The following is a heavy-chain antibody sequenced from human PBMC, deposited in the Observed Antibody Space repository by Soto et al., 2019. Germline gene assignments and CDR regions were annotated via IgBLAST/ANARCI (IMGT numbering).Heavy chain of an antibody. CDR1: GFTFSSYA. Sequence: PGGSLRLSCAASGFTFSSYAMNWVRQAPGKGLEWVSVISGSGGSTYYADSVKGRFTISRDNSKNTLYLQMNSLRAEDTAVYYCAKRPIVTFDGVTAMGYWGQGTLVTVSS. V-gene: IGHV3-23*01. J-gene: IGHJ4*02. CDR3: AKRPIVTFDGVTAMGY. CDR2: ISGSGGST. D-gene: IGHD2-21*02.